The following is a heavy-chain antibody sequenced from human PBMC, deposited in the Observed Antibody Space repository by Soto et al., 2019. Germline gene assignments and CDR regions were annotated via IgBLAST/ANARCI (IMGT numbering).Heavy chain of an antibody. V-gene: IGHV1-69*01. Sequence: QLVQSGAEVKKPGSSVKVSCKASGGTFSSYAISWVRQAPGQGLEWMGGIIPLFGTANYAKKFQGRVTITADESTSTAYMVMSSLSADDTAVYYGARRIVVNGMDVWGQGTLVTVSS. CDR1: GGTFSSYA. CDR2: IIPLFGTA. D-gene: IGHD3-22*01. CDR3: ARRIVVNGMDV. J-gene: IGHJ6*02.